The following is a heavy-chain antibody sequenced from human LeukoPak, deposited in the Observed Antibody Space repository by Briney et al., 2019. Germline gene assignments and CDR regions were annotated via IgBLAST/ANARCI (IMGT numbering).Heavy chain of an antibody. D-gene: IGHD2-2*02. Sequence: SETLSLTCTVSGGSISSGGYYWSWIRQPPGKGLEWIGYIYNSGSTYYNPSLKSRVTISLDRSTNQFSLKLSSVTAADTAMYYCAYLPGYCSSTNCYTYAFDIWGQGTMVTVSS. CDR2: IYNSGST. CDR3: AYLPGYCSSTNCYTYAFDI. V-gene: IGHV4-30-2*01. CDR1: GGSISSGGYY. J-gene: IGHJ3*02.